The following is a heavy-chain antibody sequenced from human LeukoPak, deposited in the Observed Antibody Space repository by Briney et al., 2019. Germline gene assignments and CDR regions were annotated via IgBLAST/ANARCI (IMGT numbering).Heavy chain of an antibody. J-gene: IGHJ4*02. CDR1: GFTFTSYV. V-gene: IGHV3-23*01. Sequence: SGGSLRLSCAASGFTFTSYVMSWVRQAPGKGLEWVSAVSGSSFSTYYADSVKGRFTISRDNSKNTLYLQMNSLGAEDTAVYYCAKARTSTGGYHFDYWGQRTPVTVSS. CDR2: VSGSSFST. CDR3: AKARTSTGGYHFDY. D-gene: IGHD2-8*02.